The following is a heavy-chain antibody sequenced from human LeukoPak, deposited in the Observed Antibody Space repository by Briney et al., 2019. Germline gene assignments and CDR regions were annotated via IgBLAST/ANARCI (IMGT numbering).Heavy chain of an antibody. CDR1: GGSISSSSYY. CDR2: IYYSGST. V-gene: IGHV4-39*07. J-gene: IGHJ4*02. CDR3: ARGRGGFTLVRGALTPKKKGYYFDY. Sequence: SETLSLTCTVSGGSISSSSYYWGWIRQPPGKGLEWIGSIYYSGSTNYNPSLKSRVTISVDTSKNQLSLRLTSVTAADTSVYFCARGRGGFTLVRGALTPKKKGYYFDYWGQGTLVTVSS. D-gene: IGHD3-10*01.